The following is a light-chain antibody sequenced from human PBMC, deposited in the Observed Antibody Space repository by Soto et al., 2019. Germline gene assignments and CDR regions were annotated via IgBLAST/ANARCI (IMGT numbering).Light chain of an antibody. CDR3: QQYNNWRT. CDR2: GVS. CDR1: QSVSSN. V-gene: IGKV3-15*01. J-gene: IGKJ1*01. Sequence: EIVMTQSPATLSVSPGERATLSCRASQSVSSNLAWYQQKPGQAPRLLIYGVSTRATGIPARFSGSGYGTEFTLTISSLQSENYAVYYCQQYNNWRTFGQGTKVEIK.